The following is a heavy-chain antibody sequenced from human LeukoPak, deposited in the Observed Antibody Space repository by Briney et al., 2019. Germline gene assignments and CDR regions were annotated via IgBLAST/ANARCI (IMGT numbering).Heavy chain of an antibody. V-gene: IGHV3-30-3*01. J-gene: IGHJ4*02. Sequence: GGSLRLSCAASGFTFSSYAMHWVRQAPGKGLEWVAVISYDGSNKYYADSVKGRFTISRDNSKNTLYLQMNSLRAEDTAVYYCARDQYYYGSGSHFGYWGQGTLVTVSS. D-gene: IGHD3-10*01. CDR3: ARDQYYYGSGSHFGY. CDR2: ISYDGSNK. CDR1: GFTFSSYA.